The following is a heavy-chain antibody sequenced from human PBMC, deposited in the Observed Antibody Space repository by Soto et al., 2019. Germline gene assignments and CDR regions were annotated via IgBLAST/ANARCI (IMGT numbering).Heavy chain of an antibody. J-gene: IGHJ6*02. D-gene: IGHD3-3*01. CDR1: GGTFSSYA. Sequence: SVKVSCKASGGTFSSYAISWVRQAPGQGLEWMGGIIPIFGTANYAQKFQGRVTITADKSTSTAYMELSSLRSEDTAVYYCARDVVTITIFGGVYYYYGMDVWGQGTTVTVSS. CDR3: ARDVVTITIFGGVYYYYGMDV. CDR2: IIPIFGTA. V-gene: IGHV1-69*06.